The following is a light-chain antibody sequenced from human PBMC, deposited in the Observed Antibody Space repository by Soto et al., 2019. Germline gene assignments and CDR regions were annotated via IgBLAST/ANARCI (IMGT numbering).Light chain of an antibody. V-gene: IGLV2-14*03. Sequence: QSVLTQPASVPGSPGQSIAISCTGTSSDFDGFTKVSWYQHHPDKAPKLMMYDVTNRPSGVSDRFSGSKSGNTASLTISGLQAEDEADYYCSSFTSSFTYVFGSGTKATVL. CDR1: SSDFDGFTK. CDR3: SSFTSSFTYV. CDR2: DVT. J-gene: IGLJ1*01.